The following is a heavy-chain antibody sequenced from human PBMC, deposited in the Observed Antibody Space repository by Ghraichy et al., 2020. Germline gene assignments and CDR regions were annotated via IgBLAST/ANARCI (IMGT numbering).Heavy chain of an antibody. J-gene: IGHJ1*01. CDR2: MNPNSGNT. Sequence: ASVKVSCKASGYAFSSYDINWVRQATGQGLEWMGRMNPNSGNTVYAQKFQGRVTMTRNTSIGTAYLELSSLRSEDTALYYCATSGVGDYSQHWGQGTLVIVSS. CDR1: GYAFSSYD. CDR3: ATSGVGDYSQH. V-gene: IGHV1-8*01. D-gene: IGHD3-10*01.